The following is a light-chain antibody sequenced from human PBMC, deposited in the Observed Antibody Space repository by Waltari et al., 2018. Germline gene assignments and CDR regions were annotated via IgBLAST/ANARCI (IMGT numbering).Light chain of an antibody. CDR3: GTWDSSLSGAV. Sequence: QSVLTQPPSVSAAPGHRVTISCSGGRSNIGTNYVSWYRQFPGTAPKLLIYEDSERPSGIPGRFSGSKSGTSATLDITGLQAGDEADYYCGTWDSSLSGAVFGGGTHLTVL. J-gene: IGLJ7*01. CDR1: RSNIGTNY. CDR2: EDS. V-gene: IGLV1-51*02.